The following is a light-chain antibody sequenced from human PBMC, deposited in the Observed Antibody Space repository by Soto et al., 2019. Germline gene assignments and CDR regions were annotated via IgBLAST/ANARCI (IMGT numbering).Light chain of an antibody. CDR2: AAS. CDR3: QQSYSTPIT. J-gene: IGKJ5*01. CDR1: QDISNY. Sequence: DIQMTQSPSSLSSSVLYRVTITCQASQDISNYLNWYQQKPGKAPKLLIYAASSSQSGVPSRFSGSGSGTDFTLTISSLQPEDFATFYCQQSYSTPITFGQGTRLQIK. V-gene: IGKV1-39*01.